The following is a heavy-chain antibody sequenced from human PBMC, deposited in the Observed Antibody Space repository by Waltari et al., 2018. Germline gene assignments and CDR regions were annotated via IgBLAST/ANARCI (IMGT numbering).Heavy chain of an antibody. J-gene: IGHJ4*02. CDR1: GGTFSSYA. Sequence: QVQLVQSGAEVKKPGSSVKVSCKASGGTFSSYAISWVRQAPGQGLVLMVMIIPCFGTANYAQKFQGRVTITADKATSTAYMELSSLRSEDTAVYYCARGRELPLFDYWGQGTLVTVSS. D-gene: IGHD1-7*01. V-gene: IGHV1-69*08. CDR3: ARGRELPLFDY. CDR2: IIPCFGTA.